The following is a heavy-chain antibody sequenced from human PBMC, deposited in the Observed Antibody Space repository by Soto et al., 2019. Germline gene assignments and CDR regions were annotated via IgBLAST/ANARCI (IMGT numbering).Heavy chain of an antibody. J-gene: IGHJ4*02. CDR2: IYYSGST. D-gene: IGHD6-19*01. V-gene: IGHV4-30-4*01. Sequence: SETLSLTCTVSGGSISSGDYYWSWIRQPPGKGLEWIGYIYYSGSTYYNPSLKSRVTISVDTSKNQFSLKLSSVTAADTAVYYCAGLAVAAAGAFDYWGQGTLVTVSS. CDR1: GGSISSGDYY. CDR3: AGLAVAAAGAFDY.